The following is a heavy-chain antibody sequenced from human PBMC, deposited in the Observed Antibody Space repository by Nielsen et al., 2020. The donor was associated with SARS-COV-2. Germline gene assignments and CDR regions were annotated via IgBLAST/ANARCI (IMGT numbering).Heavy chain of an antibody. CDR1: GFTFDDYA. J-gene: IGHJ6*02. V-gene: IGHV3-9*01. Sequence: SLKISCAASGFTFDDYAMHWVRQAPGKGLEWVSGISWNSGSIGYADPVKGRFTISRDNAKNSLYLQMNSLRAEDTALYYCAKQAILWSSYYYYGMDVWGQGTTVTVSS. CDR3: AKQAILWSSYYYYGMDV. CDR2: ISWNSGSI. D-gene: IGHD2-21*01.